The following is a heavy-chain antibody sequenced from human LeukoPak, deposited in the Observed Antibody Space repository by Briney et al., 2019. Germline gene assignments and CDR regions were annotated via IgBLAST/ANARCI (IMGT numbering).Heavy chain of an antibody. D-gene: IGHD6-13*01. V-gene: IGHV3-9*01. CDR3: AADSSSWFPVDLDF. J-gene: IGHJ4*02. CDR2: ISWNSGNI. CDR1: GFPFDSYG. Sequence: PGRSLRLSCAASGFPFDSYGMHWVRQGPGKGLEWVSGISWNSGNIVYADSVKGRFTISRDNARKSLYLQMNSLRPEDTALYHCAADSSSWFPVDLDFWGQGALVTVSS.